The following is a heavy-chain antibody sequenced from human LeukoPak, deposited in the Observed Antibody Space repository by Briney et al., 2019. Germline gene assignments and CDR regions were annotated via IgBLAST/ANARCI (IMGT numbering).Heavy chain of an antibody. CDR3: ARDSDYHGSGSYSGEYYFDY. CDR1: GYTFTNFG. D-gene: IGHD3-10*01. Sequence: GASVKVSCKASGYTFTNFGITWVRQAPGQGLEWMGWTSVYNGNTNYAQKFQGRVTMTTDTSTSTAYMELRSLSSDDTAVYYCARDSDYHGSGSYSGEYYFDYWGQGTLVTVSS. CDR2: TSVYNGNT. V-gene: IGHV1-18*01. J-gene: IGHJ4*02.